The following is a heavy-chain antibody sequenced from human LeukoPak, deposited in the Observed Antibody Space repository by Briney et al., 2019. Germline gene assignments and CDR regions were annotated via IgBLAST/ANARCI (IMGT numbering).Heavy chain of an antibody. CDR2: IYYSGST. Sequence: SETLSLTCTVSGGSISGYYWSWIRQPPGKGLEWIGYIYYSGSTNYNPSLKSRVTISVDTSKNQFSLKLSSVTAADTAVYYCARLQWPTDPSDYWGQGTLVTVSS. V-gene: IGHV4-59*08. CDR1: GGSISGYY. D-gene: IGHD2-8*01. J-gene: IGHJ4*02. CDR3: ARLQWPTDPSDY.